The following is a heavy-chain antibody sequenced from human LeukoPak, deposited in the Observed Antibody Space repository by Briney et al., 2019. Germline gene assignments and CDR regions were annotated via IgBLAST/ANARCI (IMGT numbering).Heavy chain of an antibody. Sequence: SVRVSCKASGGTFSSYAISWVRQAPGQGLEWMGGIIPIFGTANYAQKFQGRVTITADESTSTAYMELSSLRSEDTAVYYCARDSIAVAGTPSFDYWGQGTLVTVSS. D-gene: IGHD6-19*01. V-gene: IGHV1-69*13. CDR3: ARDSIAVAGTPSFDY. CDR2: IIPIFGTA. CDR1: GGTFSSYA. J-gene: IGHJ4*02.